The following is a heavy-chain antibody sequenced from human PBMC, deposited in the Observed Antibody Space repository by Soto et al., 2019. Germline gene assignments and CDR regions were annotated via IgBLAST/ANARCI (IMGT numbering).Heavy chain of an antibody. D-gene: IGHD3-10*01. CDR3: ARDRRGKEDGFIYYYSMEV. CDR1: GESVGRGTNY. CDR2: IFDAATA. V-gene: IGHV4-61*01. Sequence: QVQLQESGPGLMKPSGTLSLICSVSGESVGRGTNYWSWVRQAPGRGLEWIGYIFDAATAIYNPSFESRVSISLDAAKNPVSLKLTSVTAADTDIYYCARDRRGKEDGFIYYYSMEVWDQGTSVTVSS. J-gene: IGHJ6*02.